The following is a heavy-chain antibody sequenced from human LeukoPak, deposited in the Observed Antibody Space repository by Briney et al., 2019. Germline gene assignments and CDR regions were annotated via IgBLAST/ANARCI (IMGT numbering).Heavy chain of an antibody. V-gene: IGHV4-34*01. D-gene: IGHD3-22*01. Sequence: PSETLSLTCAVYGGSFSGYYWSWIRQPPGKGLEWIGEINHSGSTNYNPSLKSRVTISVDTSKNQFSLKLSSVTAADTAVYYCARVRARITMIVVVTDNWFDPWGQGTLVTVSS. CDR2: INHSGST. CDR3: ARVRARITMIVVVTDNWFDP. J-gene: IGHJ5*02. CDR1: GGSFSGYY.